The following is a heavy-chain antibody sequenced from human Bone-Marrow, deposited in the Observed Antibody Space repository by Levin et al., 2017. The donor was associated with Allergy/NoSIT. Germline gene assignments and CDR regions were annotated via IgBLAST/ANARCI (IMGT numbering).Heavy chain of an antibody. Sequence: GESLKISCAASGFTFSSYWMHWVRQAPGKGLVWVSRINSDGSSTTYADSVKGRFTISRDNAKNTLFLQMNSLRVEDTAVYYCAREYSSSRYFDLWGRGTLVTVSS. J-gene: IGHJ2*01. CDR3: AREYSSSRYFDL. D-gene: IGHD6-6*01. CDR2: INSDGSST. CDR1: GFTFSSYW. V-gene: IGHV3-74*01.